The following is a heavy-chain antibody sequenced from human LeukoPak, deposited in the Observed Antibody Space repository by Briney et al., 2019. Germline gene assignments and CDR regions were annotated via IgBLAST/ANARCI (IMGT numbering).Heavy chain of an antibody. CDR3: ARDLVTMVRGVTSYYYYYYGMDV. CDR2: IYSGGST. Sequence: GGSLRLSCAASGFTFSSSAMSWVRQAPGKGLEWVSVIYSGGSTYYADSVKGRFTISGDNSKNTLYLQMNSLRAEDTAVYYCARDLVTMVRGVTSYYYYYYGMDVWGQGTTVTVSS. CDR1: GFTFSSSA. J-gene: IGHJ6*02. D-gene: IGHD3-10*01. V-gene: IGHV3-53*01.